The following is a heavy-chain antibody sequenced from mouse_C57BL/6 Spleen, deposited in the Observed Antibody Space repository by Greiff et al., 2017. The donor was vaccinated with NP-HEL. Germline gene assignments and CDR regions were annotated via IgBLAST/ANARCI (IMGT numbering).Heavy chain of an antibody. CDR3: TTRAYYSNPFAY. J-gene: IGHJ3*01. CDR2: IDPENGDT. CDR1: GFNIKDDY. V-gene: IGHV14-4*01. D-gene: IGHD2-5*01. Sequence: EVKLQESGAELVRPGASVKLSCTASGFNIKDDYMHWVKQRPEQGLEWIGWIDPENGDTEYASKFQGKATITADTSSNTAYLQLSSLTSEDTAVYYCTTRAYYSNPFAYWGQGTLVTVSA.